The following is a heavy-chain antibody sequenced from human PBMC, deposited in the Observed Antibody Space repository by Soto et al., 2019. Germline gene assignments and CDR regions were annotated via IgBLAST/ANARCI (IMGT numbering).Heavy chain of an antibody. CDR3: ASVDSSLYYYYGMDV. V-gene: IGHV4-39*01. Sequence: PSETLSLTCTVSGGSISSSSYYWGWIRQPPGKGLEWIGSIYYSGSTYYNPSLKSRVTISVDTSKNQFSLKLSSVTAADTAVYYCASVDSSLYYYYGMDVWGQGTTVTVSS. CDR1: GGSISSSSYY. J-gene: IGHJ6*02. D-gene: IGHD6-13*01. CDR2: IYYSGST.